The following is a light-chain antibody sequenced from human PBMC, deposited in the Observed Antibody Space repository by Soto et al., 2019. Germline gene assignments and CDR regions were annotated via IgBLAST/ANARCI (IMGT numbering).Light chain of an antibody. J-gene: IGKJ5*01. CDR2: DAS. CDR3: QQFYSYPRT. CDR1: QGIRSA. Sequence: AIQLTQSPSSLSASVGDRVTITCRASQGIRSALAWYQQKPGKAPKLVIYDASSLESGVPSRFSGSGSGTDFTHTISSLQPEDFATYYCQQFYSYPRTFGQGTRLEIK. V-gene: IGKV1-13*02.